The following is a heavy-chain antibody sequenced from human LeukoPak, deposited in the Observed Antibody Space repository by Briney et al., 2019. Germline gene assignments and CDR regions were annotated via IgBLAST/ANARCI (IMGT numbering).Heavy chain of an antibody. CDR2: MNPNSGNT. D-gene: IGHD6-13*01. J-gene: IGHJ6*03. V-gene: IGHV1-8*02. Sequence: ASVKVSCKASGGTFSSYAISWVRQATGQGLEWMGWMNPNSGNTGYAQKFQGRVTMTRNTSISTAYMELSSLRSEDTAVYYCAREGLEYSSSWYPYMDVWGKGTTVTVSS. CDR3: AREGLEYSSSWYPYMDV. CDR1: GGTFSSYA.